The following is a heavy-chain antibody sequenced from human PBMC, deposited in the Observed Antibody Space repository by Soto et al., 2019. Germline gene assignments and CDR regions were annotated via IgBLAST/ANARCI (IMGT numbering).Heavy chain of an antibody. D-gene: IGHD6-13*01. V-gene: IGHV3-23*01. CDR2: ISGSGSST. CDR3: AKDLYSSSWGYFQH. CDR1: GFTFSSYA. J-gene: IGHJ1*01. Sequence: GGSLRLSCAASGFTFSSYAMSWVRQAPGKGLEWVSAISGSGSSTYYADSVKGRFTISRDNSKNTLYLQMNSLRAEDTAVYYCAKDLYSSSWGYFQHWGQGTLVTVSS.